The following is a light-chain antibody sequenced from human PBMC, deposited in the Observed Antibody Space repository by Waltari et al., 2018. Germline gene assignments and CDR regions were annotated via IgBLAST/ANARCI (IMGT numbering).Light chain of an antibody. CDR2: DVS. V-gene: IGKV3-11*01. Sequence: EIVLTQSPGTLSLSPGERATLSCRASQSVSSYLAWYQQKPRQAPRLLIYDVSKRATGIPARFSGSGSGTDFTLTISSLEPEDFALYYGQQRGHWTTFGGGTKVEIK. CDR3: QQRGHWTT. J-gene: IGKJ4*01. CDR1: QSVSSY.